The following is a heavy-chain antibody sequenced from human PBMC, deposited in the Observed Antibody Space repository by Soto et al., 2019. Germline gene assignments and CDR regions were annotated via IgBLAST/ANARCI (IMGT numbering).Heavy chain of an antibody. V-gene: IGHV1-69*06. D-gene: IGHD6-13*01. CDR1: GYSFSSHA. CDR2: IIPVFGTP. CDR3: ARGGALSTSWYWGDGLDS. J-gene: IGHJ4*02. Sequence: ASVKVSCKASGYSFSSHAITWGRQAPGQGLEWMGGIIPVFGTPSYAQKFQGRVTISADKSTNTSYLELRSLRSEDTAVYYCARGGALSTSWYWGDGLDSWGQGTQVTVSS.